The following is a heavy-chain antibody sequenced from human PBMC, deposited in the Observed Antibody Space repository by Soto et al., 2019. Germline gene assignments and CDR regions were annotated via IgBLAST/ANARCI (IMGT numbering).Heavy chain of an antibody. J-gene: IGHJ6*02. CDR3: AKVRVGLSYYHYHAMDL. Sequence: QVQLVESGGGVVQPGKSLRLSCAASRLIFSSFGMHWVRQAPGKGLEWVAFISYDGSNEYYADSVKGRFTISRDNSKHTVYLQMSSLRTEDTAVYYCAKVRVGLSYYHYHAMDLWGQGTTVTVSS. CDR1: RLIFSSFG. CDR2: ISYDGSNE. D-gene: IGHD1-26*01. V-gene: IGHV3-30*18.